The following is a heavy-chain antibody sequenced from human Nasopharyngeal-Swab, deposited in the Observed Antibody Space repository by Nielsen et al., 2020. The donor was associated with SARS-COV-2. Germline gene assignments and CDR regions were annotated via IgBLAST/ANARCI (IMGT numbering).Heavy chain of an antibody. V-gene: IGHV1-46*01. CDR2: INPEGGSA. J-gene: IGHJ5*02. CDR3: ARGGDPREVVAATDCFDP. D-gene: IGHD2-15*01. CDR1: GYTFTMYY. Sequence: SVKVSCTASGYTFTMYYIHWVRQAPGQGLEWMGIINPEGGSARYSQNFQGRVTMTRDTSTSTVYMELSSLRSEDTAVYYCARGGDPREVVAATDCFDPWGQGTLVTVSS.